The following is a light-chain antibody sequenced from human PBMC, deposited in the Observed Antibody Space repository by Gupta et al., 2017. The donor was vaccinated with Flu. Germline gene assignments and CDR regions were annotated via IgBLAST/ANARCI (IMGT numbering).Light chain of an antibody. CDR1: QSVLYSSNNKNY. CDR2: WAS. CDR3: QHDADNPST. V-gene: IGKV4-1*01. Sequence: LGERAAINCNSSQSVLYSSNNKNYLAWYQQKPGQPPKLLMRWASTRESGVPDRFSGSGSGTEFTLTISSLQTEDVAVYYCQHDADNPSTFGQGTKLEIK. J-gene: IGKJ2*01.